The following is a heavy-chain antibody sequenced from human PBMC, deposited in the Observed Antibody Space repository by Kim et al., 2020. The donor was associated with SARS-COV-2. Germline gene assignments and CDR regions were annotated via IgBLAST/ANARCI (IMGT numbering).Heavy chain of an antibody. V-gene: IGHV3-53*01. CDR1: EFSVSSNF. CDR2: IYSGGST. J-gene: IGHJ2*01. CDR3: ARGLYDDFWSGYQTQYNW. D-gene: IGHD3-3*01. Sequence: GGSLRLSCAASEFSVSSNFMSWVRQAPGKGLEWVSVIYSGGSTCYADSVKGRFTISRDKSKNTLHLQMNSLRAEDTAVYYCARGLYDDFWSGYQTQYNW.